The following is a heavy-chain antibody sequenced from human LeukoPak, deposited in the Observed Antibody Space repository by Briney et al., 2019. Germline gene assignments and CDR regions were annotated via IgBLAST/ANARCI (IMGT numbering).Heavy chain of an antibody. D-gene: IGHD6-13*01. V-gene: IGHV4-59*01. CDR3: ARGQQLVLGYYYMDV. J-gene: IGHJ6*03. Sequence: SETLSLTCTVSGYSISSGYYWGWIRQPSGKGLEWIGYIYYSGSTNYNPSLKSRVTISVDTSKNQFSLKLSSVTAADTAVYYCARGQQLVLGYYYMDVWGKGTTVTVSS. CDR1: GYSISSGYY. CDR2: IYYSGST.